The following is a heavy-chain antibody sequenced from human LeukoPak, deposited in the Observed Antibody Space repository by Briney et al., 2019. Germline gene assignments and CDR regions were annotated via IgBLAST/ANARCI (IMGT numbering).Heavy chain of an antibody. Sequence: PGGSLRLSCAAPGFTFSSYAMSWVRQAPGKGLEWVSGISGSGGSTHYADSVKDRFTISRDNSKNTLYLQMNSLRAEDTAVYYCAKETVVVVAATPDAFDIWGQGTMVTVSS. CDR3: AKETVVVVAATPDAFDI. V-gene: IGHV3-23*01. CDR2: ISGSGGST. D-gene: IGHD2-15*01. J-gene: IGHJ3*02. CDR1: GFTFSSYA.